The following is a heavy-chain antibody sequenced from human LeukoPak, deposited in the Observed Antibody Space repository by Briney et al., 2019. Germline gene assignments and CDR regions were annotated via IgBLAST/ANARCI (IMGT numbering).Heavy chain of an antibody. CDR3: ARDWLIPGGDAFDI. V-gene: IGHV4-39*07. Sequence: SETLSLTCTVSGGSISSSSYYWGWIRQPPGKGLEWIGSIYYSGSTYYNPSLKSRVTISVDTSKNQFSLKLSSVTAADTAVYYCARDWLIPGGDAFDIWGQGTMVTVSS. J-gene: IGHJ3*02. CDR1: GGSISSSSYY. CDR2: IYYSGST. D-gene: IGHD3-22*01.